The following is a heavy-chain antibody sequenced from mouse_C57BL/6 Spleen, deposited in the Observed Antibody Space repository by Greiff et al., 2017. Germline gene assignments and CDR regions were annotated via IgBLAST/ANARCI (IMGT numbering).Heavy chain of an antibody. CDR3: AGGNYDAMDY. V-gene: IGHV5-12*01. J-gene: IGHJ4*01. D-gene: IGHD1-1*02. CDR1: GFTFSDYY. CDR2: ISNGGGST. Sequence: EVKLMESGGGLVQPGGSLKLSCAASGFTFSDYYMYWVRQTPEKGLEWVAYISNGGGSTYYPDTVKGRFTISRDNAKNTLYLQMSRLKSEDTAMYYCAGGNYDAMDYWGQGTSVTVSS.